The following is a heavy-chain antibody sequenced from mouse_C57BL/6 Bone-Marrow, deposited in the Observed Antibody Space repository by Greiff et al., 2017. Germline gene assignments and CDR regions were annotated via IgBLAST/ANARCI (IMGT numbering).Heavy chain of an antibody. CDR2: IHPNSGST. D-gene: IGHD2-3*01. Sequence: QVQLQQPGAELVKPGASVKLSCKASGYTFTSYWMHWVKQRPGQGLEWIGMIHPNSGSTNYNEKFKSKATLTVDKSSSTAYMQLSSLTSEDSAVYYCARHGYYSGWYFDVWGTGTTVTVSS. V-gene: IGHV1-64*01. CDR1: GYTFTSYW. J-gene: IGHJ1*03. CDR3: ARHGYYSGWYFDV.